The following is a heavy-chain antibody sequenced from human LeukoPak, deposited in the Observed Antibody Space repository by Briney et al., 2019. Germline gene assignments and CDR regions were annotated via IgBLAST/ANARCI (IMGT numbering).Heavy chain of an antibody. CDR1: GGSISNHY. V-gene: IGHV4-59*11. Sequence: SETLSLTCTVSGGSISNHYWTWIRQSPGKGLEWIGFVYYSGTTHYNPSLESRVTISVDVSKSQFSLKLDSVTTADTAVYYCARDSGKCTTTSCSDYLDLWGQGTLVTVSS. CDR2: VYYSGTT. J-gene: IGHJ4*02. D-gene: IGHD2-2*01. CDR3: ARDSGKCTTTSCSDYLDL.